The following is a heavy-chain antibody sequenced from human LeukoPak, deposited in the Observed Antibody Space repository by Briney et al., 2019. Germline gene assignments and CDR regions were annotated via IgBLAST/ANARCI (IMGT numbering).Heavy chain of an antibody. CDR2: IYYSGST. CDR3: ARHSSRADAFDI. CDR1: GGSISSYY. J-gene: IGHJ3*02. D-gene: IGHD3-10*01. Sequence: SETLSLTCTVSGGSISSYYWSWIRQPPGKGLEWIGYIYYSGSTNYIPSLKSRVTISVDTSKNQFSLKLSSVTAADTAVYYCARHSSRADAFDIWGQGTMVTVSS. V-gene: IGHV4-59*08.